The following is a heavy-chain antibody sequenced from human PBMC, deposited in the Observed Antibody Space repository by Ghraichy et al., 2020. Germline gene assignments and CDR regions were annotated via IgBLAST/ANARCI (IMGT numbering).Heavy chain of an antibody. CDR3: ARQQSYSSRIYWFDP. Sequence: SETLSLTCTVSGGSISSSSYYWGWIRQPPGKGLEWIGSIYYSGSTYYNPSLKSRVTISVDTSKNQFSLKLSSVTAADMAVYYCARQQSYSSRIYWFDPWGQGTLVTVSS. J-gene: IGHJ5*02. CDR1: GGSISSSSYY. CDR2: IYYSGST. D-gene: IGHD6-13*01. V-gene: IGHV4-39*01.